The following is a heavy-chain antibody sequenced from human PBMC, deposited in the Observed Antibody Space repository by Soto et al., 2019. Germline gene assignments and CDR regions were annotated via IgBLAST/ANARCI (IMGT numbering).Heavy chain of an antibody. CDR2: FDPEDGET. D-gene: IGHD3-9*01. Sequence: ASMKVSCKVSGYTLTELSMHWVRQAPGKGLEWMGGFDPEDGETIYAQKFQGRVTMTEDTSTDTAYMELSSLRSEDTAVYYCATSSFDAAGDAFDIWGQGTMVTVSS. V-gene: IGHV1-24*01. CDR3: ATSSFDAAGDAFDI. CDR1: GYTLTELS. J-gene: IGHJ3*02.